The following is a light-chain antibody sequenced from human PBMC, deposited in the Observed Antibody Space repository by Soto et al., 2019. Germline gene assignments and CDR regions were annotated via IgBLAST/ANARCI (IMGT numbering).Light chain of an antibody. V-gene: IGLV1-40*01. Sequence: QAVVTQPPSVSGAPGQRITISCTGSSSNFGSGYDVHWYQQLPGTAPTLLIYGNNKRPSGVPDRFSGSKSGTSASLAITGLQAEDEADYYCQSYDTSLSGVVFGGGTKVTVL. CDR3: QSYDTSLSGVV. CDR2: GNN. CDR1: SSNFGSGYD. J-gene: IGLJ2*01.